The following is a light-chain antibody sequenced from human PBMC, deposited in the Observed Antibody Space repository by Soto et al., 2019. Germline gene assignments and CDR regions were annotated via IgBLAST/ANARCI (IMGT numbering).Light chain of an antibody. Sequence: DIQMTQSPSSLSASVGDRVTITCQASQDISNNLNWYQQKPGKAPKLLIYDASNLETGVPSRFSGSGSGTDVTFTISSLQPEDIATYYCQQYDNLPRTFGQGTKVEIK. CDR1: QDISNN. CDR2: DAS. J-gene: IGKJ1*01. CDR3: QQYDNLPRT. V-gene: IGKV1-33*01.